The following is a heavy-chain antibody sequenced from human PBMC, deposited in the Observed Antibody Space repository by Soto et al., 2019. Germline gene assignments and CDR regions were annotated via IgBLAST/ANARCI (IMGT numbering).Heavy chain of an antibody. CDR1: GFTASSNY. Sequence: PGGSLRLSCAASGFTASSNYMSWVRQAPGKGLEWVSVIYSGGSTYYADSVKGRFTISRDNSKNTLYLQMNSLRAEDTAVYYCARELGIGYYYGMDVWGQGTTVTVSS. CDR2: IYSGGST. D-gene: IGHD7-27*01. J-gene: IGHJ6*02. V-gene: IGHV3-53*01. CDR3: ARELGIGYYYGMDV.